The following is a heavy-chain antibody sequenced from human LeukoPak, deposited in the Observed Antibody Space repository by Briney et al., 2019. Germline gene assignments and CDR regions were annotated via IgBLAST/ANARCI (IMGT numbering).Heavy chain of an antibody. J-gene: IGHJ5*02. CDR2: IYTSGST. V-gene: IGHV4-61*02. CDR1: GGSISSGSYY. CDR3: ARVVTGEANWFDP. D-gene: IGHD5-18*01. Sequence: SQTLSLTCTVSGGSISSGSYYWSWIRQPAGKGLEWIGRIYTSGSTNYNPSLKSRVTISVDTSKNQLSLKLSSVTAADTAVYYCARVVTGEANWFDPWGQGTLVTVSS.